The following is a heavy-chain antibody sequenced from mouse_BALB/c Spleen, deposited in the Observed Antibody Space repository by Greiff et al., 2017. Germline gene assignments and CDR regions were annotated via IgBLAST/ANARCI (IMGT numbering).Heavy chain of an antibody. D-gene: IGHD2-4*01. CDR2: IRLKSNNYAT. CDR3: TRGVALYYDYDEFAY. CDR1: GFTFSNYW. Sequence: EVKVEESGGGLVQPGGSMKLSCVASGFTFSNYWMNWVRQSPEKGLEWVAEIRLKSNNYATHYAESVKGRFTISRDDSKSSVYLQMNNLRAEDTGIYYCTRGVALYYDYDEFAYWGQGTLVTVSA. J-gene: IGHJ3*01. V-gene: IGHV6-6*02.